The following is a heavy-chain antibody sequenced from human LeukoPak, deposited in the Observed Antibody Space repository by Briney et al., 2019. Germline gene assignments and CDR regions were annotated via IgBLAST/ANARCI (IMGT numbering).Heavy chain of an antibody. CDR3: ARVGIRGAFDI. V-gene: IGHV1-46*01. D-gene: IGHD3-10*01. CDR1: GYTFTTYY. J-gene: IGHJ3*02. Sequence: GASVKVSCKASGYTFTTYYIHWVRQFPGQGLEWMGIINPSGGSPTYARKFQGRVTMTRDTSTSTVYMDLSRLTSEDTAVYSCARVGIRGAFDIWGQGTMVIVSS. CDR2: INPSGGSP.